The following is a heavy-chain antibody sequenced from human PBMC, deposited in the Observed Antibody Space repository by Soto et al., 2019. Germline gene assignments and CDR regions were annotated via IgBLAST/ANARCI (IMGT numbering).Heavy chain of an antibody. CDR1: GFTFTSYS. D-gene: IGHD3-16*01. V-gene: IGHV3-48*02. Sequence: HPGGSLRLSCAASGFTFTSYSMNWVRQAPGQGLEWVSYITSKSTTIKYADSVKGRFTVSRDNAKNSLYLQLNSLRDEDTAVYYRAREMGACSDSSCYPGPYDSWGQGTLVTVSS. CDR2: ITSKSTTI. CDR3: AREMGACSDSSCYPGPYDS. J-gene: IGHJ5*02.